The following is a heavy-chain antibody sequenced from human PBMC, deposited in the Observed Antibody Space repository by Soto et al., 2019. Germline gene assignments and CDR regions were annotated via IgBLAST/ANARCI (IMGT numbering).Heavy chain of an antibody. V-gene: IGHV4-31*03. CDR3: AREGRTGYSFGLDY. CDR1: GGSISSGGYY. J-gene: IGHJ4*02. Sequence: ASETLSLTCTVSGGSISSGGYYWSWIRQHPGKGLEWIGYIYYSGSTYYNPSLKSRVTISVDTSKNQFSLKLSSVTAADTAVYYCAREGRTGYSFGLDYWGLGTLVTVSS. CDR2: IYYSGST. D-gene: IGHD5-18*01.